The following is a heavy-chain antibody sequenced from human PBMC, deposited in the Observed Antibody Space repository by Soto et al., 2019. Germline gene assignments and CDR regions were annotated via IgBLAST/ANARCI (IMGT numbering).Heavy chain of an antibody. J-gene: IGHJ4*02. CDR2: ISSSSSST. V-gene: IGHV3-23*01. D-gene: IGHD2-2*01. CDR1: GLTFSTYD. Sequence: EVQLLESGGGLVQPGESLRLSCAASGLTFSTYDMSWVRQAPGKGLEWVSAISSSSSSTFHADSVKGRFAISRDNSKNTLYLQVNSLRAEDTAVYYCATGIYCSRNNCYPGYNWGQGTWVTVSS. CDR3: ATGIYCSRNNCYPGYN.